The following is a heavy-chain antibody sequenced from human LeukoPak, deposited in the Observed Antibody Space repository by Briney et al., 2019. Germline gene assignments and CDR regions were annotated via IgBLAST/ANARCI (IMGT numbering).Heavy chain of an antibody. CDR3: ARGGFRAAAGTALWY. Sequence: PSETLSLTCAVYGGSFSDYCWSWIRQPPGKGLEWIGEINHSGSTNYNPSLKSRVTISIDTSKNQFSLKLNSVTAADTAVYFCARGGFRAAAGTALWYWGQGTLVTVSS. CDR2: INHSGST. D-gene: IGHD6-13*01. V-gene: IGHV4-34*01. J-gene: IGHJ4*02. CDR1: GGSFSDYC.